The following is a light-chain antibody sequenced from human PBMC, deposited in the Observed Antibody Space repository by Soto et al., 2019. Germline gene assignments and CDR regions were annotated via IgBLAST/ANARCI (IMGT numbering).Light chain of an antibody. V-gene: IGKV3-20*01. J-gene: IGKJ2*01. CDR3: QQYGSSPYT. CDR1: QNIKINY. Sequence: EIVLTQSPGTLSLSPGERATLSFRASQNIKINYLAWYLQKPGQAPRLLIFGASNRATGSPDRFSGSGSGTDFTLTISKLEPEDFAVYYCQQYGSSPYTFGQGTRLEIK. CDR2: GAS.